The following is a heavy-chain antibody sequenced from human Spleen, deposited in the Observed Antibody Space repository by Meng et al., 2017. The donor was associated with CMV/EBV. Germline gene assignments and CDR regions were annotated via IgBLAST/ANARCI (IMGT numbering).Heavy chain of an antibody. J-gene: IGHJ4*02. V-gene: IGHV3-33*01. CDR2: IWYDGSNK. CDR1: GFTFSSYG. Sequence: GGSLRLSCAASGFTFSSYGMHWVRQAPGKGLEWVAVIWYDGSNKYYADSVKGRFTISRDNSKNTLYLQMNSLRAEDTAVYYCARDNWNDGMCFDFWGQGTLVTVSS. D-gene: IGHD1-20*01. CDR3: ARDNWNDGMCFDF.